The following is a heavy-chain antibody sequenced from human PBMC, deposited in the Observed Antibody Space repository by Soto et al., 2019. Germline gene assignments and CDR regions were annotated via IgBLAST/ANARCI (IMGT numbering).Heavy chain of an antibody. CDR2: IYHSGST. Sequence: TLSLTCAVSGGSISSGGYSWSWIRQPPGKGLEWIGYIYHSGSTYYNPSLKSRVTISVGRSKNQFSLKLSSVTAADTAVYYCARGHYGSGSYYRRWGQGTLVTVSS. CDR3: ARGHYGSGSYYRR. CDR1: GGSISSGGYS. J-gene: IGHJ4*02. D-gene: IGHD3-10*01. V-gene: IGHV4-30-2*01.